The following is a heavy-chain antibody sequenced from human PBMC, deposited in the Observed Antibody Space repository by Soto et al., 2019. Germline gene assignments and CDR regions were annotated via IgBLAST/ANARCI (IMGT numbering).Heavy chain of an antibody. D-gene: IGHD6-13*01. Sequence: SETLSLTCTVSGGSISSSSYYWGWIRQPPGKGLEWIGSIYYSGSTYYNPSLKSRVTISVDTSKNQFSLKLSSVTAADTAVYYCARRLAVAGLNAFDIWGQGTMVTVSS. V-gene: IGHV4-39*01. J-gene: IGHJ3*02. CDR2: IYYSGST. CDR1: GGSISSSSYY. CDR3: ARRLAVAGLNAFDI.